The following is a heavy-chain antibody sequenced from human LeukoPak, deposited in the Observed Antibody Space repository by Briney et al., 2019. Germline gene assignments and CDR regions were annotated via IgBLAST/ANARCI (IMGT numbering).Heavy chain of an antibody. CDR2: ISQDGSKR. Sequence: PGRSLRLSCAASGLTFSSHPMHWVRQAPGKGLEWVAVISQDGSKRHYTDSVKGRFIISRDNSRNTLYLQMDSLRAEDTAVYYCAKTLNGAVAGKDGYWGQGTLVTVSS. CDR3: AKTLNGAVAGKDGY. D-gene: IGHD6-19*01. CDR1: GLTFSSHP. J-gene: IGHJ4*02. V-gene: IGHV3-30-3*02.